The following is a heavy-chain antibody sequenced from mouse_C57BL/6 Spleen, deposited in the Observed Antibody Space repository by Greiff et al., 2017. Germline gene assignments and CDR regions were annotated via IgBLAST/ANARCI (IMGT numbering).Heavy chain of an antibody. D-gene: IGHD1-1*01. Sequence: VKLVESGPGLVQPSQSLSITCTVSGFSLTSYGVHWVRQSPGKGLEWLGVIWSGGSTDYNAAFISRLSISKDNSTSQVFFKMNSLQADDTAIYYCASPYGSSYGWYFDVWGTGTTVTVSS. CDR1: GFSLTSYG. J-gene: IGHJ1*03. V-gene: IGHV2-2*01. CDR2: IWSGGST. CDR3: ASPYGSSYGWYFDV.